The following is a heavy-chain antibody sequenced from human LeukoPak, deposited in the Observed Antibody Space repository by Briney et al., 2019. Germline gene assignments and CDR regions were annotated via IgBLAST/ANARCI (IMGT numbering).Heavy chain of an antibody. Sequence: PGGSLRLSCAASGFTVSGNYMSWVRQAPGKGLEWVSVIYSGGSTYYADSVKGRFTISRDNSKNTLYLQMNSLRAEDTAVYYCARLVDTAMDLPYYFDYWGQGTLVTVSS. CDR1: GFTVSGNY. J-gene: IGHJ4*02. CDR3: ARLVDTAMDLPYYFDY. CDR2: IYSGGST. D-gene: IGHD5-18*01. V-gene: IGHV3-53*01.